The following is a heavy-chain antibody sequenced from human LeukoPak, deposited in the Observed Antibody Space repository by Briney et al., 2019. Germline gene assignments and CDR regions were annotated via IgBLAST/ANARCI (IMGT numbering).Heavy chain of an antibody. CDR1: GGSISSSSYY. Sequence: SETLSLTCTVSGGSISSSSYYWGWIRQPPGKGLEWIGSIYYSGSTNYNPSLKSRVTISVDTSKNQFSLKLSSVTAADTAVYYCASVFELDDYPHQYYFDYWGQGTLVTVSS. CDR2: IYYSGST. V-gene: IGHV4-39*01. D-gene: IGHD4-11*01. CDR3: ASVFELDDYPHQYYFDY. J-gene: IGHJ4*02.